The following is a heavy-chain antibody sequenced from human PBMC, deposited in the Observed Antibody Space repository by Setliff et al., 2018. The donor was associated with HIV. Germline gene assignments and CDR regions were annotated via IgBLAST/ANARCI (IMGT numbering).Heavy chain of an antibody. V-gene: IGHV5-51*01. CDR1: GYNFISYY. J-gene: IGHJ3*01. CDR3: ARRPVSDTFDV. CDR2: IYPGDSDT. Sequence: PGESLKISCKASGYNFISYYIGWVRQMPGKGLEWMGIIYPGDSDTRYGPSFEGQVTISADWSITTAFLQWNSLKASDTAMYYCARRPVSDTFDVWGQGTIVT.